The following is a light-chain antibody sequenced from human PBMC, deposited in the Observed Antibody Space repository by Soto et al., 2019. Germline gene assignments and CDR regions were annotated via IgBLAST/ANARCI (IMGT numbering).Light chain of an antibody. CDR2: EVS. CDR3: SSYTISSTRV. V-gene: IGLV2-14*01. J-gene: IGLJ3*02. Sequence: QSALTQPASVSGSPGQSITIYCTGTSSDVGGYNFVSWYQQHPGKAPKLMIYEVSNRPSGVSNRFSGSKSGNKASLTISGLQAEDEADYYCSSYTISSTRVFGGGTKLTVL. CDR1: SSDVGGYNF.